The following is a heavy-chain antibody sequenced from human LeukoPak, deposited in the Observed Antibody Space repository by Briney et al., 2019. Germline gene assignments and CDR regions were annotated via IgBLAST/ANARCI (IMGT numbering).Heavy chain of an antibody. CDR1: GGSISSYY. Sequence: LSETLSLTCIVSGGSISSYYWSWIRQPPGKGLEWMGYIYYSGSTNYNPSLKSRVTISVDTSKNQFSLKLSSVTAADTAVYYCARGLFGVGATRFNWFDPWGQGTLVTVSS. J-gene: IGHJ5*02. D-gene: IGHD1-26*01. CDR3: ARGLFGVGATRFNWFDP. CDR2: IYYSGST. V-gene: IGHV4-59*08.